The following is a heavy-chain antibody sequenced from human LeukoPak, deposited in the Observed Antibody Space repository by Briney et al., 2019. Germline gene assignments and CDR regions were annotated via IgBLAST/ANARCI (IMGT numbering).Heavy chain of an antibody. CDR3: ARAVAVAGTLSFDY. D-gene: IGHD6-19*01. CDR2: INHSGST. CDR1: GGSFSGYY. J-gene: IGHJ4*02. Sequence: PSETLSLTCAVYGGSFSGYYWSWIRQPPGKGLEWIGEINHSGSTNYNPSLKSRATISVDTSKNQFSLKLSSVTAADTAVYYCARAVAVAGTLSFDYWGQGTLVTVSS. V-gene: IGHV4-34*01.